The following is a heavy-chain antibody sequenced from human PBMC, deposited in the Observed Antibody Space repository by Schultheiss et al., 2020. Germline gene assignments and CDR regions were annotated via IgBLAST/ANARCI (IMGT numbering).Heavy chain of an antibody. D-gene: IGHD3-10*01. CDR3: ARLEGRGYYFDY. V-gene: IGHV4-34*01. CDR1: GGSFSGYY. J-gene: IGHJ4*02. CDR2: IYHSGST. Sequence: SETLSLTCAVYGGSFSGYYWSWIRQPPGKGLEWIGEIYHSGSTNYNPSLKRRVTISVDTSKNQFSLKLSSVTAADTAVYYCARLEGRGYYFDYWGQGTLVTVSS.